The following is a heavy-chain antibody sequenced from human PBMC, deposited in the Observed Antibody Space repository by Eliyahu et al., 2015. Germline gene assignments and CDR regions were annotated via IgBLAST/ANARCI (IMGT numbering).Heavy chain of an antibody. V-gene: IGHV3-11*01. D-gene: IGHD2-21*02. CDR3: ARDRAFCGGDCDSDL. Sequence: QGQLEXSGGGLVEPGGSLRXSCTASGFPFSGFTDFXMSWIRQTPGKGLEWISYISPSGGTIYYMDSVRGRFTISRDNTKNSLFLEMNGLTAEDTAVYYCARDRAFCGGDCDSDLWGQGTRVTVAS. J-gene: IGHJ5*02. CDR1: GFPFSGFTDFX. CDR2: ISPSGGTI.